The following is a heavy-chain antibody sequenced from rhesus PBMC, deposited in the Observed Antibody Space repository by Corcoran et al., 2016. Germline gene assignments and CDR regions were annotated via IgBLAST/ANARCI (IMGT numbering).Heavy chain of an antibody. CDR2: INSGGGSQ. Sequence: EVQLVETGGGLVQPGGSLRLSCAASGFTFSSYAMQWVRQAPGKGLEWISAINSGGGSQYYADSVKGRFTISRDNSKNTLSLQMNSLRAEDTAVYYCARGTAAHDYWGQGVLVTVSS. CDR1: GFTFSSYA. J-gene: IGHJ4*01. CDR3: ARGTAAHDY. V-gene: IGHV3-103*01. D-gene: IGHD6-43*01.